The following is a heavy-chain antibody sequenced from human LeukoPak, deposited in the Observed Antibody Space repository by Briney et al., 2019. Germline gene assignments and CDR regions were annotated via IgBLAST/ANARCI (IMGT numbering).Heavy chain of an antibody. V-gene: IGHV3-23*01. Sequence: PGGSLRLSCTASGFTFRSYAKIWVRQAPGKGLEWVSDISTGGSGTYYADSVKGRFKISRDNSKNTLYLQMNGLRAEDTAVYYCARGPGVAVAGTDILFDYWGQGTLVTVSS. D-gene: IGHD6-19*01. J-gene: IGHJ4*02. CDR1: GFTFRSYA. CDR2: ISTGGSGT. CDR3: ARGPGVAVAGTDILFDY.